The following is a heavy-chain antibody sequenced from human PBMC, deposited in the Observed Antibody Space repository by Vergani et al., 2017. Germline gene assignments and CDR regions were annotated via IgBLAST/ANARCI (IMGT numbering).Heavy chain of an antibody. Sequence: QVQLQESGPGLVKPSETLTLTCDVSDSSIMTNPYWGWFRQSPGKGLEWIGCIHHSGDTNYNSSLKSRVSISIVSSSKFSLSLTSVTAADTAVYYCARDCPGGGGDCSAGWYFDLWGRGTLVTVSS. CDR3: ARDCPGGGGDCSAGWYFDL. CDR2: IHHSGDT. J-gene: IGHJ2*01. V-gene: IGHV4-38-2*02. D-gene: IGHD2-21*02. CDR1: DSSIMTNPY.